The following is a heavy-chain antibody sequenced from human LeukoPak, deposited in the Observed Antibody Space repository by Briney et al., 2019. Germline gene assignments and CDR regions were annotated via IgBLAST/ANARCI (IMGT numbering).Heavy chain of an antibody. CDR3: ANYGDRYYFDH. Sequence: PGRSLRLSCAVSGFTFSSYGMHWVRQAPGKGLEWVAVISYDGTIKYYTDSVKGRFTISRDNSKNTLYLQVNSLRAEDTAVYYCANYGDRYYFDHWGQGTLVTVSS. V-gene: IGHV3-30*18. CDR1: GFTFSSYG. D-gene: IGHD4-17*01. CDR2: ISYDGTIK. J-gene: IGHJ4*02.